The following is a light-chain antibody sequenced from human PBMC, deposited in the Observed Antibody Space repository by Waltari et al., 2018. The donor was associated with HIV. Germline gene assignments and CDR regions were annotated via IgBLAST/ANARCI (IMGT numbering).Light chain of an antibody. CDR1: QSVSSTY. Sequence: ELVLTQSPGTLSLSPGERATLSCRASQSVSSTYLAWYQQKPGQAPRLLIYGASSRATGIPDRFSGSGSGTDFTLAISRVEPEDFAAYYCQQYGNSLITFGQGTRLAIK. V-gene: IGKV3-20*01. J-gene: IGKJ5*01. CDR2: GAS. CDR3: QQYGNSLIT.